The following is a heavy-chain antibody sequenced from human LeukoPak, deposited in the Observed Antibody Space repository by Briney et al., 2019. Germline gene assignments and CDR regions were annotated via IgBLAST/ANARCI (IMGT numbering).Heavy chain of an antibody. CDR3: ACTPYGQQLAWFDP. V-gene: IGHV3-21*01. CDR1: GFTFSSYS. CDR2: ISSSSSYI. Sequence: PGGSLRLSCAASGFTFSSYSMNWVRQAPGKGLEWVSSISSSSSYIYYADSVEGRFTISRDNAKNSLYLQMNSLRAEDTAVYYCACTPYGQQLAWFDPWGQGTLVTVSS. D-gene: IGHD6-13*01. J-gene: IGHJ5*02.